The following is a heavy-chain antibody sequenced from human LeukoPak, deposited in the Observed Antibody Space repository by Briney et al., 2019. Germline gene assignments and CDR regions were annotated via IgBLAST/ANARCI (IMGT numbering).Heavy chain of an antibody. CDR1: GFTFSSYT. D-gene: IGHD3-22*01. Sequence: GGSLRLSCAASGFTFSSYTMSWVRQAPGKGLEWVSSISRSSIYIYYADSVKGRFTISRDNAKNSLFLQMNSLRAEDTAVYYCARVRYDGSGYYSIHDYWGQGTLVTVSS. V-gene: IGHV3-21*01. CDR2: ISRSSIYI. CDR3: ARVRYDGSGYYSIHDY. J-gene: IGHJ4*02.